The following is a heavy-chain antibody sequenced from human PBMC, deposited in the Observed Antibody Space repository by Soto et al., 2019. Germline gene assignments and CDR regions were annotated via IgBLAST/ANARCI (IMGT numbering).Heavy chain of an antibody. CDR2: IYYSGST. CDR3: ARAFYGDYVYFDY. D-gene: IGHD4-17*01. J-gene: IGHJ4*02. CDR1: GGSISSGGYY. Sequence: QVQLQESGPGLVKPSQTLSLTCTVSGGSISSGGYYWSWIRQHPGKGLEWIGYIYYSGSTYYNTSLKSRVTISVETSKNQFSLKLSSVTAADTAVYYCARAFYGDYVYFDYWGQGTLVTVSS. V-gene: IGHV4-31*03.